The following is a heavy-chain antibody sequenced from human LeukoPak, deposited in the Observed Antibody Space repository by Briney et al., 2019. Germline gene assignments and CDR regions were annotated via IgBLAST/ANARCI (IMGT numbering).Heavy chain of an antibody. J-gene: IGHJ6*03. CDR1: GGSISSYY. CDR3: ARDRYSSSSKYYYYYMDV. D-gene: IGHD6-6*01. V-gene: IGHV4-59*01. Sequence: TPSETLSLTCTVSGGSISSYYWSWIRQPPGKGLEWIGYIYYSGSTNYNPSLRSRVTISVDTSKNQFSLKLSSVTAADTAVYYCARDRYSSSSKYYYYYMDVWGKGTTVTVSS. CDR2: IYYSGST.